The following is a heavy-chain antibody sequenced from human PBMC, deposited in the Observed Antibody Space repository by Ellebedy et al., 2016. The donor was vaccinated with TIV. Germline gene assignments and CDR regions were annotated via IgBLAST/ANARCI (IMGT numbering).Heavy chain of an antibody. V-gene: IGHV3-73*01. CDR3: TRPSDASQD. CDR1: GFNFSASA. J-gene: IGHJ4*02. Sequence: GESLKISCAASGFNFSASAIHWVRQASGKGLEWVGRIRSKAKNYATAYSASVKGRFAVSRDDSTNTAFLQMNSLRIEDTAVYYCTRPSDASQDWGQGTLVTVSS. D-gene: IGHD2-21*02. CDR2: IRSKAKNYAT.